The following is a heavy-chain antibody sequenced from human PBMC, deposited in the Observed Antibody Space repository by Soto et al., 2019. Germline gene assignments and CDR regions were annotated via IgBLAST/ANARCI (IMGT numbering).Heavy chain of an antibody. CDR2: ISWNSGSI. V-gene: IGHV3-9*01. J-gene: IGHJ6*03. CDR3: AKDRVEDYYYYMDV. Sequence: GGSLRLSCAASGFTFDDYAMHWVRQAPGKGLEWVSGISWNSGSIGYADSVKGRFTISRDNAKNSLYLQMNSLRAEDTALYYCAKDRVEDYYYYMDVWGKGTTVTVSS. CDR1: GFTFDDYA.